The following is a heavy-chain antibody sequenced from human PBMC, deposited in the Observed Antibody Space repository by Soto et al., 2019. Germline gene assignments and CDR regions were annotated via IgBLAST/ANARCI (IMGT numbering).Heavy chain of an antibody. CDR3: SRAHEYGGNSDAFDV. V-gene: IGHV1-69*13. J-gene: IGHJ3*01. CDR1: GGTFSSYA. D-gene: IGHD4-17*01. CDR2: IIPIFGTV. Sequence: SVKFSCKASGGTFSSYAISWVRHAPGQGLEWMGWIIPIFGTVNYAQKLQGRVTITVDESTSTAYMELSSLRSEDTAVYFCSRAHEYGGNSDAFDVWGQGTLVTVSS.